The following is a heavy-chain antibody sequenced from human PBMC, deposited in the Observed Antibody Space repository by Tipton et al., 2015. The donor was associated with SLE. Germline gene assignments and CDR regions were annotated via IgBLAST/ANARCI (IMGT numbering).Heavy chain of an antibody. Sequence: GSLRLSCAASGFTFSSYEMDWVRQAPGKGLEWVSYISSSGSTIYYADSVKGRFTISRDNAKNSLYLQMNSLRAEDTAVYYCAKGVGYDILTGYSPGAFDIWGQGTMVTVPS. CDR1: GFTFSSYE. CDR2: ISSSGSTI. CDR3: AKGVGYDILTGYSPGAFDI. D-gene: IGHD3-9*01. J-gene: IGHJ3*02. V-gene: IGHV3-48*03.